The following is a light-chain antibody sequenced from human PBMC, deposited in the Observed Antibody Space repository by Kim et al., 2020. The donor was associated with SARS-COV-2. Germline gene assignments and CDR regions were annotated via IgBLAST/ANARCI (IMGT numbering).Light chain of an antibody. CDR1: SNKVGIQV. J-gene: IGLJ3*02. Sequence: QTETLTWTGSSNKVGIQVAGWLQQYQGHPPKDVSDRNNNRPSGISERFSASRSGDTASLTITGLQPGDEADYYCSAWDRGLNAVVFGGGTQLTVL. CDR2: RNN. V-gene: IGLV10-54*01. CDR3: SAWDRGLNAVV.